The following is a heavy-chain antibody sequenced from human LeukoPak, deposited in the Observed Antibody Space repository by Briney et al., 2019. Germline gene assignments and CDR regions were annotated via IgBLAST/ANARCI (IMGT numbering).Heavy chain of an antibody. CDR3: ARRRRLRYFDWLLHDYYYYYGMDV. J-gene: IGHJ6*02. V-gene: IGHV3-11*06. CDR1: GFTFSDQY. Sequence: PGGSLRLSCAASGFTFSDQYMDWVRQAPGKGLEWVSYISSSSSYTNYADSVKGRFTISRDNSKNTLYLQMNSLRAEDTAVYYCARRRRLRYFDWLLHDYYYYYGMDVWGQGTTVTVSS. CDR2: ISSSSSYT. D-gene: IGHD3-9*01.